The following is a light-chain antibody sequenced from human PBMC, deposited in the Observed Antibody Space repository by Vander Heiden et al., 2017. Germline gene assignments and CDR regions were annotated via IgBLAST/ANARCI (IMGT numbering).Light chain of an antibody. Sequence: QSVLTQPPSVSAASGQRVTISCSGSTSNIEGNSVSWYQQVPGTVPKLLMYDNDKRPSGIPDRFSGSKSATSATLVITGLQTGDEANYYCGTWDSSLSVVVFGGETRLTVL. CDR1: TSNIEGNS. V-gene: IGLV1-51*01. CDR3: GTWDSSLSVVV. CDR2: DND. J-gene: IGLJ2*01.